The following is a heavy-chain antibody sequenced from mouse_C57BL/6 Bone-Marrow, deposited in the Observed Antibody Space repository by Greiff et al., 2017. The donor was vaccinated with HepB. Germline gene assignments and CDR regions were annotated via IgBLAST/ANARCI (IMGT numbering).Heavy chain of an antibody. D-gene: IGHD1-1*01. V-gene: IGHV5-6*01. CDR3: ARDYGSSPPIAMDY. CDR2: ISSGGSYT. J-gene: IGHJ4*01. Sequence: EVKLMESGGDLVKPGGSLKLSCAASGFTFSSYGMSWVRQTPDKRLEWVATISSGGSYTYYPDSVKGRFTISRDNAKNTLYLQMSSLKSEDTAMYYCARDYGSSPPIAMDYWGQGTSVTVSS. CDR1: GFTFSSYG.